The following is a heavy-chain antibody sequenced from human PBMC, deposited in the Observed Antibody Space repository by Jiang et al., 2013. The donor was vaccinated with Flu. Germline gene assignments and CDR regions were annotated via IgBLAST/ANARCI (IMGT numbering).Heavy chain of an antibody. Sequence: SGAEVKKPGASVKVSCKLSGYTLSELSIHWVRQAPGKGLEWMGGFDPEDGETIYAQKFQGRVTMTEDTSTDTAYMELSSLRSEDTAIYYCATDRQYYGSGIYPPGGDWGQGTLVTSPQ. J-gene: IGHJ4*02. CDR3: ATDRQYYGSGIYPPGGD. D-gene: IGHD3-10*01. V-gene: IGHV1-24*01. CDR1: GYTLSELS. CDR2: FDPEDGET.